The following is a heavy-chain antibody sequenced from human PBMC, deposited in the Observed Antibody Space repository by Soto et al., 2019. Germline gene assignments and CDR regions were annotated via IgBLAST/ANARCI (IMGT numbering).Heavy chain of an antibody. CDR2: INWKSDI. Sequence: GGSLRLSCAVSGFTFDDNAMHWVRQAPEKGLEWVSGINWKSDIGYADSVKGRFTISRDNAENSLYLQMNSLRAEDTALYYCAISQDRGGRTTFIYWGQGTRVTVSS. J-gene: IGHJ4*02. CDR3: AISQDRGGRTTFIY. V-gene: IGHV3-9*01. CDR1: GFTFDDNA. D-gene: IGHD3-16*01.